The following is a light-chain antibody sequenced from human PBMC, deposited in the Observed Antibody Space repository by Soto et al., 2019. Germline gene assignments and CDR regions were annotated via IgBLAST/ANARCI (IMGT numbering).Light chain of an antibody. V-gene: IGKV3-15*01. CDR3: QHYNNWPLT. J-gene: IGKJ4*01. Sequence: EIVMTQSPATLSVSPGERATLSCRASQSVRTNLAWYKQKPGQAPRPLIYGASTRATGIPARFNGSGSGTEFTLTISSLQSEDFAVYYCQHYNNWPLTFGGGTKVEIK. CDR2: GAS. CDR1: QSVRTN.